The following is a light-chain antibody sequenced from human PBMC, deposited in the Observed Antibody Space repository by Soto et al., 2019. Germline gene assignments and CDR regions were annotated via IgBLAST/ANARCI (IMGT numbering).Light chain of an antibody. CDR2: AAS. CDR1: QGVXSW. Sequence: DMQLTQSPSTLSASVGEGVTIACRASQGVXSWFVWYQQKPGKAPKFLXYAASNLESGGPSRFSGSGSATEFTLTISSLQPDDCANYYCQQYKRDPSTFGQGTRLEIK. CDR3: QQYKRDPST. J-gene: IGKJ5*01. V-gene: IGKV1-5*01.